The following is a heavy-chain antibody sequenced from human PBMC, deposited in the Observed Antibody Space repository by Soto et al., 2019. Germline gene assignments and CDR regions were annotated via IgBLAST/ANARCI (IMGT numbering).Heavy chain of an antibody. D-gene: IGHD3-3*01. CDR1: GYTFTSYG. CDR3: ARIHESRSGHAFDI. J-gene: IGHJ3*02. CDR2: ISAYNGNT. V-gene: IGHV1-18*01. Sequence: ASVKISCKASGYTFTSYGISGVRQAHGQGLEWMGWISAYNGNTNYAQKLQGRVTMTTDTSTSTAYMELRSLRSDDTAVYYCARIHESRSGHAFDIWGQGTMVTVSS.